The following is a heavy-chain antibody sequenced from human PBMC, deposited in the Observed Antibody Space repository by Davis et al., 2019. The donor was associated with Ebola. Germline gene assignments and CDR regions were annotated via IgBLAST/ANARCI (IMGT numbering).Heavy chain of an antibody. CDR3: ARIAVAGYYYYGMDV. CDR1: GYTFTSYD. D-gene: IGHD6-19*01. Sequence: ASVKVSCKASGYTFTSYDINWVRQATGQGLEWMGWMNPNSGNTGYAQKLQGRVTMTTDTSTSTAYMELRSLRSDDTAVYYCARIAVAGYYYYGMDVWGQGTTVTVSS. J-gene: IGHJ6*02. CDR2: MNPNSGNT. V-gene: IGHV1-8*01.